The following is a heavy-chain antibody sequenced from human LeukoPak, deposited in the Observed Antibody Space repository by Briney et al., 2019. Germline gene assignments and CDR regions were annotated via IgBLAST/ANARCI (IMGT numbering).Heavy chain of an antibody. Sequence: SETLSLTCTVSGGSISSYYWSWIRQPPGKGLEWSGHIYYSGSTNYNPSLKSRVTISVDTSKTQFSLKLSSVTAADTAVYYCARRLGATTTGFDYWGQGTLVTVSS. J-gene: IGHJ4*02. CDR3: ARRLGATTTGFDY. V-gene: IGHV4-59*08. CDR1: GGSISSYY. D-gene: IGHD1-26*01. CDR2: IYYSGST.